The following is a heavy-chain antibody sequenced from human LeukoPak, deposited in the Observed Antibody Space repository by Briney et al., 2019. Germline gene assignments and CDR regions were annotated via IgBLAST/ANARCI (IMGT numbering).Heavy chain of an antibody. CDR2: IYPSDSDT. CDR1: GYSFSTNW. CDR3: ARLSPGVGATAEY. V-gene: IGHV5-51*01. D-gene: IGHD1-26*01. Sequence: GESLKISCKGSGYSFSTNWIGWVRQMPGKGLEWMGIIYPSDSDTRYNPSFQGQVTISADRSISTTSLQWRSLKASDTATYYCARLSPGVGATAEYWGQETLVTVSS. J-gene: IGHJ4*02.